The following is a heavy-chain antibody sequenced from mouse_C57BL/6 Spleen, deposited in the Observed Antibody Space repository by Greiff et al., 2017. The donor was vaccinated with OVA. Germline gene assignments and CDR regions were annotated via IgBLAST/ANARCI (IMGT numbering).Heavy chain of an antibody. Sequence: EVQLQQSGPELVKPGASVKLSCKASGYTFTDYNMPWVKQSPGKSLEWIGYINPNNGGTSYHHKFKGQATLTVNKSSSTAYMELRSLTSEDSAVYYCARGYYGSSSFDYWGQGTTLTVSS. CDR3: ARGYYGSSSFDY. D-gene: IGHD1-1*01. CDR1: GYTFTDYN. J-gene: IGHJ2*01. CDR2: INPNNGGT. V-gene: IGHV1-22*01.